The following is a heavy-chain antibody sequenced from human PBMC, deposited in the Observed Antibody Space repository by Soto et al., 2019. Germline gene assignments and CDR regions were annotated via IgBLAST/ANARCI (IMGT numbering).Heavy chain of an antibody. Sequence: GASVKVSCKASGGTFSSYTISWVRQAPGQGLEWMGRIIPILGIANYAQKFQGRVTITADKSTSTDYMELSSLRSEDTVVYYCARELDGGYSSSPGGIDYWGQGTLVTVSS. CDR1: GGTFSSYT. V-gene: IGHV1-69*04. CDR3: ARELDGGYSSSPGGIDY. CDR2: IIPILGIA. J-gene: IGHJ4*02. D-gene: IGHD6-6*01.